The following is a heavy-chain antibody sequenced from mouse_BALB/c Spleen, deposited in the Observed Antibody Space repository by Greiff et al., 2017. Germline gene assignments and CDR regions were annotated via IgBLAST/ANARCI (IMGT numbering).Heavy chain of an antibody. CDR2: IRNKANGYTT. Sequence: EVKLVESGGGLVQPGGSLRLSCATSGFTFTDYYMSWVRQPPGKALEWLGFIRNKANGYTTEYSASVKGLFTISRDNSQSILYLQMNTLRAADSATYNCARSYELDYWGQGTTRTVSS. D-gene: IGHD2-3*01. V-gene: IGHV7-3*02. J-gene: IGHJ2*01. CDR3: ARSYELDY. CDR1: GFTFTDYY.